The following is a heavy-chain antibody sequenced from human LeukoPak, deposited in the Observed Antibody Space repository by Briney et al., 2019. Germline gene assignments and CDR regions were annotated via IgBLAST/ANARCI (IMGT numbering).Heavy chain of an antibody. CDR2: INGDGTTT. CDR1: GFTFSSYW. J-gene: IGHJ4*02. CDR3: RTYRWGDPFDF. Sequence: GGSLRLSCAASGFTFSSYWMHWVRQDPGKGLVWVSRINGDGTTTTYADSVKGRFTISRDNAKSTLYLQMNTLRIEDTAVYYCRTYRWGDPFDFWGQGALVTVSS. D-gene: IGHD3-16*01. V-gene: IGHV3-74*03.